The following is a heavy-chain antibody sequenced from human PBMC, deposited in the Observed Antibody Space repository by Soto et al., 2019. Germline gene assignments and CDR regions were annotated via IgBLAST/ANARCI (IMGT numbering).Heavy chain of an antibody. CDR2: IIPILGIA. CDR1: GGTFSSYT. J-gene: IGHJ6*03. V-gene: IGHV1-69*02. CDR3: ASTYGDYDYYYYMDV. D-gene: IGHD4-17*01. Sequence: ASVKVFCKASGGTFSSYTISWVRQAPGQGLEWMGRIIPILGIANYAQKFQGRVTITADKSTSTAYMELSSLRSEDTAVYYCASTYGDYDYYYYMDVWGKGTTGTVSS.